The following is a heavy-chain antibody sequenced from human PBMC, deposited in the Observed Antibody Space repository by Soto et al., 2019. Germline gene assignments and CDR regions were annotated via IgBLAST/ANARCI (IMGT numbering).Heavy chain of an antibody. Sequence: SVKVSCKASGGTFSSYAISWVRQAPGQGLEWMGGIIPIFGTANYAQKFQGRVTITADESTSTAYMELSSLRSEDTAVYHCAREKTLGGYYQMFDYWGQGTLVTVSS. CDR3: AREKTLGGYYQMFDY. D-gene: IGHD3-22*01. CDR1: GGTFSSYA. CDR2: IIPIFGTA. J-gene: IGHJ4*02. V-gene: IGHV1-69*13.